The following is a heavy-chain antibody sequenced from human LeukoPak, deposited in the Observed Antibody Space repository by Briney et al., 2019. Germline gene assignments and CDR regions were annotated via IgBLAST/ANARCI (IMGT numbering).Heavy chain of an antibody. J-gene: IGHJ4*02. CDR3: ARRWGVVAPFDY. D-gene: IGHD3-16*01. V-gene: IGHV4-39*01. CDR2: IYYSGST. Sequence: SETLSLTCTVSGGSISSSSYYWGWIRQPPGKGLEWIGSIYYSGSTYYNPSLKSRVTISVDTSKNQFSLKLSSVTAADTAVYYCARRWGVVAPFDYWGQGTLVTVSS. CDR1: GGSISSSSYY.